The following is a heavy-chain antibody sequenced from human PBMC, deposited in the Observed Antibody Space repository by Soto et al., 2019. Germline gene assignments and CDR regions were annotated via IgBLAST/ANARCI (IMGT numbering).Heavy chain of an antibody. Sequence: GGSLGRYCSASGFIFSSYSMNLVRQASGQGLEWVSYISIGTSTIYYADSVKGRVTISRDDAKDSLYLQINSLRDEDTAVYYCARDNGMAGSFDPCGQGTLVTDAS. CDR3: ARDNGMAGSFDP. D-gene: IGHD2-8*01. CDR1: GFIFSSYS. J-gene: IGHJ5*02. CDR2: ISIGTSTI. V-gene: IGHV3-48*02.